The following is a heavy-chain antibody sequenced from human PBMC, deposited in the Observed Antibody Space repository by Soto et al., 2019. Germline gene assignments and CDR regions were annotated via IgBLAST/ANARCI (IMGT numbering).Heavy chain of an antibody. CDR3: AKVQGIAAAGNSDY. D-gene: IGHD6-13*01. V-gene: IGHV3-23*01. J-gene: IGHJ4*02. CDR2: ISGSGGST. Sequence: HPGGSLRLSCAASGFTFSSYAMSWVRQAPGKGLEWVSAISGSGGSTYYADSVKGRFTISRDNSKNTLYLQMNSLRAEDTAVYYCAKVQGIAAAGNSDYWGQGTLVTVSS. CDR1: GFTFSSYA.